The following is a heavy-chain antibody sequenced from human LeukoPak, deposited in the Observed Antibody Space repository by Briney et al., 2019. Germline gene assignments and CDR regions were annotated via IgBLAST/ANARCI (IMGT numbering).Heavy chain of an antibody. CDR1: GYTFTSYG. V-gene: IGHV1-18*01. Sequence: ASVKVSCKASGYTFTSYGISWVRQAPGQGLEWMGWISAYNGNTNYAQKLQGRVTMTTDTSTSTAYMELRSLRSDDTAVYYCARSRSGYWLKYAFDIWGQGTMVTVSS. CDR2: ISAYNGNT. D-gene: IGHD3-22*01. J-gene: IGHJ3*02. CDR3: ARSRSGYWLKYAFDI.